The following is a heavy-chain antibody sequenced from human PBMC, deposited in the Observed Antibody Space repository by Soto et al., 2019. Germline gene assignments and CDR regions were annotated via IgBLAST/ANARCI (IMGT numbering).Heavy chain of an antibody. D-gene: IGHD1-20*01. CDR3: ARGNWNYYYGFDV. CDR1: GFTFSSYW. V-gene: IGHV3-7*01. Sequence: GESLKISCAASGFTFSSYWMSWVRQAPGKGLEWVANIKQDGSEQYYVDSVKGRFTISRDNANNSLYLQMNSLRAEDTAVYFCARGNWNYYYGFDVWGQGTTVTVSS. CDR2: IKQDGSEQ. J-gene: IGHJ6*02.